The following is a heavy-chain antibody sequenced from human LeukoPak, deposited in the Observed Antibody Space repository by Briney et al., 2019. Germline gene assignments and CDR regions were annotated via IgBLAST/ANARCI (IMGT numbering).Heavy chain of an antibody. CDR1: DYTFTSYG. J-gene: IGHJ4*02. CDR2: ISAYNGNT. CDR3: ARGSASLEWLLPAYFDY. V-gene: IGHV1-18*01. Sequence: ASVKVSCKASDYTFTSYGISWVRQAPGQGLEWMGWISAYNGNTNYAQKLQGRVTMTTDTSTSTAYMELRSLRSDDTAVYYCARGSASLEWLLPAYFDYWGQGTLVTVSS. D-gene: IGHD3-3*01.